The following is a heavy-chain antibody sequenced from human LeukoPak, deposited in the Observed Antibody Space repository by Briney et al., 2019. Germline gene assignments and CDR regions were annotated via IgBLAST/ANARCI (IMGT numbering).Heavy chain of an antibody. CDR2: ISSNGDNT. J-gene: IGHJ4*02. Sequence: PGGSLRLSCSASGFTFSNYPMHWVRQAPGRGLEHVSTISSNGDNTYYTNSVKGRFTISRDNSKNTLYLQMGSLRADDMAVYYCAREEWELVESFDYWGQGTLVTVSS. CDR1: GFTFSNYP. D-gene: IGHD1-26*01. CDR3: AREEWELVESFDY. V-gene: IGHV3-64*01.